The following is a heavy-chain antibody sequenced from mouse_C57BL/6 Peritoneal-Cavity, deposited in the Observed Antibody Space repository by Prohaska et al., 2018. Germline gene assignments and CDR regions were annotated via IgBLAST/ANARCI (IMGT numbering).Heavy chain of an antibody. CDR2: ITHSGET. V-gene: IGHV12-3*01. Sequence: QMQLQESGPGLVKPSQSLFLTCSITGLPITSGYYWIWIRQSPGKPLEWMGYITHSGETFYNPSLQSPISITRETSKNQFFLQLNSVTTEDTAMYYCAGDGDGYWYFDVWGTGTTVTVSS. CDR1: GLPITSGYY. J-gene: IGHJ1*03. CDR3: AGDGDGYWYFDV. D-gene: IGHD2-3*01.